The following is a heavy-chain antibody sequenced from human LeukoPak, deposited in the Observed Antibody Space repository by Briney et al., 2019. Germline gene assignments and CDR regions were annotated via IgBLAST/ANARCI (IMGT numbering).Heavy chain of an antibody. Sequence: PGGSLRLSCAASGFTFSDYWMAWVRQAPGKGLEWVANIKEDVSEKYYVESVKGRFSISRDNAKNSLYLQMSSLRVEDTAVYYCARGLQEIDSWGQGTLVTVSS. CDR1: GFTFSDYW. CDR3: ARGLQEIDS. CDR2: IKEDVSEK. J-gene: IGHJ5*01. V-gene: IGHV3-7*01.